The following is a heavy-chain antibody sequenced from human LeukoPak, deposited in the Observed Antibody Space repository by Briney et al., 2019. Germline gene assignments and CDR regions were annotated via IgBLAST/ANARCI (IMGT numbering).Heavy chain of an antibody. CDR1: GDSISRYY. CDR2: IFTGGFI. Sequence: SETLSLTCSVSGDSISRYYCNWVRQPAGGGLEWIGRIFTGGFINYNPSLSSRVTVSLDTSKNQVSLKLTSVTAADTAVYYCARHSMLSSTYFGVSDIWGEGTTVTVSS. CDR3: ARHSMLSSTYFGVSDI. D-gene: IGHD6-13*01. J-gene: IGHJ3*02. V-gene: IGHV4-4*07.